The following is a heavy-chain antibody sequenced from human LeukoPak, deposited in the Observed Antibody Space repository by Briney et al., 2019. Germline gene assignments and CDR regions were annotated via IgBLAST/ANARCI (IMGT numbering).Heavy chain of an antibody. Sequence: NSSETLSLTCAVYGGSFSGYYWSWIRQPPGKGLEWIGYIFYSGSTNYNPSLKSRVTISVDTSKNQFSLKLSSVTAADTAVYYCARHPSAVAGKTFDYWGQGTLVTVSS. CDR1: GGSFSGYY. D-gene: IGHD6-19*01. CDR3: ARHPSAVAGKTFDY. CDR2: IFYSGST. V-gene: IGHV4-59*08. J-gene: IGHJ4*02.